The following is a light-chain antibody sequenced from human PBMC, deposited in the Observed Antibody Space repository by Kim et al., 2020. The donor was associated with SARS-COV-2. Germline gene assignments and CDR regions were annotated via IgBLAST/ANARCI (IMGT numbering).Light chain of an antibody. CDR3: LQDYHYPLT. Sequence: AIQLTQSPSSLSASVGDRVTITCRASQGIGNDLGWYQQKPGKAPNLLIYAASSLQSGVPSRFSGSGSGTDFTLTISSLQPEEFATYYCLQDYHYPLTFGGGTKVDIK. CDR2: AAS. CDR1: QGIGND. J-gene: IGKJ4*01. V-gene: IGKV1-6*01.